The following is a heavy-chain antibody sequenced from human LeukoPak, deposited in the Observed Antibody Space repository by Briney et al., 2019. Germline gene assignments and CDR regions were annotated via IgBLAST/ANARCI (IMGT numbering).Heavy chain of an antibody. CDR2: ISGSSSYI. CDR3: ASHSSSPH. V-gene: IGHV3-21*01. D-gene: IGHD6-6*01. CDR1: GFTFSSYS. J-gene: IGHJ4*02. Sequence: GGSLRLSCAASGFTFSSYSMNWVRQAPGKGLEWVSSISGSSSYIYYADSVKGRFTISRDNAKNSLYLQMNSLRAEDTAVYYCASHSSSPHWGQGTLVTVSS.